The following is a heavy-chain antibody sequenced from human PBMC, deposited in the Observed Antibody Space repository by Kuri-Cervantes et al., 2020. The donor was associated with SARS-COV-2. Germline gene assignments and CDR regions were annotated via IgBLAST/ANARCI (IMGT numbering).Heavy chain of an antibody. CDR2: ISKDGSDK. CDR1: GFTFSSYS. CDR3: AKDGAVPN. Sequence: GGSLRLSCAASGFTFSSYSMNWVRQAPGKGLEWVAVISKDGSDKYYAESVKGRFTISRDNSKTTLNLQMNSLRTEDTALYYCAKDGAVPNWGQGTLVTVSS. D-gene: IGHD1-26*01. V-gene: IGHV3-30*18. J-gene: IGHJ4*02.